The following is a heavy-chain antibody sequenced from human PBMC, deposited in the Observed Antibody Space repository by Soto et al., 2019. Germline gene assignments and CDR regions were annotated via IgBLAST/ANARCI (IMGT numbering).Heavy chain of an antibody. J-gene: IGHJ6*02. D-gene: IGHD6-13*01. Sequence: GSLRLSCAASGFTFSSYAMSWVRQAPGKGLEWVSAISGSGGSTYYADSVKGRFTISRDNSKNTLYLQMNSLRAEDTAVYYCAKGLAAAGDYYYYGMDVWGQGTTVTVSS. CDR1: GFTFSSYA. V-gene: IGHV3-23*01. CDR3: AKGLAAAGDYYYYGMDV. CDR2: ISGSGGST.